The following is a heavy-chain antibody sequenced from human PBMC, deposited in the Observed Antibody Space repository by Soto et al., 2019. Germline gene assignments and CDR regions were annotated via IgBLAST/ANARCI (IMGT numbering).Heavy chain of an antibody. Sequence: ASVKVSCKASGYTFTSHDINWVRHATGQGLEWMGWMNPNSGNTGYAQKFQGRVTMTRNTSISTAYMELSSLRSEDMAVYYCARGLGIVATSDAFYIWGRGTMVTVSS. D-gene: IGHD5-12*01. CDR3: ARGLGIVATSDAFYI. J-gene: IGHJ3*02. V-gene: IGHV1-8*01. CDR1: GYTFTSHD. CDR2: MNPNSGNT.